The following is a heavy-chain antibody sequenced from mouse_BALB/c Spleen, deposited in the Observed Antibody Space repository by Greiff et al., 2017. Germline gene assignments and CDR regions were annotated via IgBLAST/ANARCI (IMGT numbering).Heavy chain of an antibody. CDR1: GYTFTSYY. CDR2: INPSNGGT. J-gene: IGHJ1*01. V-gene: IGHV1S81*02. D-gene: IGHD2-1*01. Sequence: QVQLKESGAELVKPGASVKLSCKASGYTFTSYYMYWVKQRPGQGLEWIGEINPSNGGTNFNEKFKSKATLTVDKSSSTAYMQLSSLTSEDSAVYYCTLYGNYWYFDVWGAGTTVTVSS. CDR3: TLYGNYWYFDV.